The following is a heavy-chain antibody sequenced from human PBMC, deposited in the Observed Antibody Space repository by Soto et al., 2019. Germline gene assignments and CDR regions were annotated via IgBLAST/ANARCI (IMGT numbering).Heavy chain of an antibody. CDR3: TSHSPEDMIRK. CDR2: IRNKANSYAA. Sequence: EVRLVESGGGLVQPGGSLNLSCAASGFTLSGSAVHWVRQASGKGLEWVGRIRNKANSYAAAYAASLKGRFMISRDDSKNTAYLQMNSLKTEDTAVYYCTSHSPEDMIRKWGQGTLVTVSS. CDR1: GFTLSGSA. J-gene: IGHJ4*02. V-gene: IGHV3-73*02. D-gene: IGHD2-15*01.